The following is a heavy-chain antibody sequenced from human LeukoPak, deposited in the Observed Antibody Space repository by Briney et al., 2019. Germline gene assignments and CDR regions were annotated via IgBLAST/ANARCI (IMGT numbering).Heavy chain of an antibody. CDR1: GYSISSGYY. D-gene: IGHD3-3*01. V-gene: IGHV4-38-2*02. J-gene: IGHJ5*02. CDR2: IYHIGST. Sequence: SETLSLTCTVSGYSISSGYYWGWIRQPPGKGWEWFGGIYHIGSTHYNPSLKSRVTISVDTSKNQFSLKLSSVTAADTAVYYCARAGITIFGVVTYRNDWFDPWGQGTLVTVSS. CDR3: ARAGITIFGVVTYRNDWFDP.